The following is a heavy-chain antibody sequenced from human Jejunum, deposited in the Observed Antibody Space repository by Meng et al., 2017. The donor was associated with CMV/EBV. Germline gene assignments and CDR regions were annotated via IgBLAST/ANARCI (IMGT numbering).Heavy chain of an antibody. J-gene: IGHJ4*02. CDR3: ARARVPAAPNYDY. CDR1: GGSISSYY. CDR2: IYYSGIT. Sequence: VSGGSISSYYWSWIRQPTGKGLEWVGYIYYSGITNYNPSLKSRVTISVDTSKNQFSLKLTSVTAADTAVYYCARARVPAAPNYDYWGQGTRVTVSS. D-gene: IGHD2-2*01. V-gene: IGHV4-59*01.